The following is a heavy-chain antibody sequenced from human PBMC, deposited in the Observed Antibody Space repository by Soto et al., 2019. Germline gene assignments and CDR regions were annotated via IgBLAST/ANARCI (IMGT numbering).Heavy chain of an antibody. Sequence: GGSLRLSCAASGFTFSSYGLHWVRQAPGKGLEWVAVIWYDGSNKYYADSVKGRFTISRDNSKNTLYLQMNSLRAEDTAVYYCARARIAYYYYSGMDVWGQGTTVTVSS. V-gene: IGHV3-33*01. CDR2: IWYDGSNK. J-gene: IGHJ6*02. D-gene: IGHD2-21*01. CDR1: GFTFSSYG. CDR3: ARARIAYYYYSGMDV.